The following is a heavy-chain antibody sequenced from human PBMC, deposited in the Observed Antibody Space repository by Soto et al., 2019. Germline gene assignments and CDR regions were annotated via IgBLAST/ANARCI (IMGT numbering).Heavy chain of an antibody. Sequence: PSETLSLTCTVSGDSSFSSSSYDWGWIRQPPGKGLEWIGSIYYTGNTFYSPSVRSRLTISVDTSKSQFSLKLRSVTAADTATYYCASEVSSTDGMDVWGQGTTVTVSS. CDR1: GDSSFSSSSYD. D-gene: IGHD2-15*01. CDR2: IYYTGNT. CDR3: ASEVSSTDGMDV. J-gene: IGHJ6*02. V-gene: IGHV4-39*01.